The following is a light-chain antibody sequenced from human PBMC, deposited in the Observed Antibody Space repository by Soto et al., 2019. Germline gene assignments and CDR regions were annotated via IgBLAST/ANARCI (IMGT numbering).Light chain of an antibody. Sequence: EIVLTQSPATLSSFPGDRVTLSCRASQAVNTRLAWYQHKPGQAPSLLIYLASNRAAGVPARFSGSGSGTDFTLNISNVEPEDFAVYYCHQRQSWPRTFGQGTTVDIK. J-gene: IGKJ1*01. V-gene: IGKV3-11*01. CDR3: HQRQSWPRT. CDR1: QAVNTR. CDR2: LAS.